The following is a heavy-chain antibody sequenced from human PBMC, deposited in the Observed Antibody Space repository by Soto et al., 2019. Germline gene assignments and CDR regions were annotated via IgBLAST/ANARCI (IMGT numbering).Heavy chain of an antibody. V-gene: IGHV4-59*01. CDR1: GGSISRYY. J-gene: IGHJ6*02. D-gene: IGHD3-3*01. CDR3: ARDTGGTYYDFWSGYNPPSDYYYYGMDV. CDR2: IYYSGRT. Sequence: SETMSLTCPVSGGSISRYYWSWIRQPPGKGLEWVGYIYYSGRTNYNPSLKSRVTISVDTSKNQFSLKLSSVTAADTAVYYCARDTGGTYYDFWSGYNPPSDYYYYGMDVWAQGTTVTVSS.